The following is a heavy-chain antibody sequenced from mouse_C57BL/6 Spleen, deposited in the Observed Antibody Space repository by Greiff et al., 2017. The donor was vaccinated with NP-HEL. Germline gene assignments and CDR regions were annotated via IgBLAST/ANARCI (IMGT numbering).Heavy chain of an antibody. CDR1: GYTFTSYW. CDR3: ASLTTGYEYFDV. J-gene: IGHJ1*03. V-gene: IGHV1-50*01. CDR2: IDPSDCYT. Sequence: QVQLKQPGAELVKPGASVKLSCKASGYTFTSYWMQWVKQRPGQGLEWIGEIDPSDCYTNYNQKFKGKATLTVDTSSSTAYMQLSSLTSEDSAVYYCASLTTGYEYFDVWGTGTTVTVSS. D-gene: IGHD1-1*01.